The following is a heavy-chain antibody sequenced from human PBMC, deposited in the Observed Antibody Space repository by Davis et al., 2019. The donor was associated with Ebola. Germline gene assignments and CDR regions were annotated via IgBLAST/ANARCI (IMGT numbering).Heavy chain of an antibody. Sequence: GESLKISCAVSGVSFSSFDLNWVRQAPGKGLEWVSYISSSGRNIHYADSVKGRFTISRDNAKQLLFLQMNSLRVEDTAVYYCARVPLGYCSGGSCYSRNGMDVWGQGTTVTVSS. CDR2: ISSSGRNI. CDR1: GVSFSSFD. J-gene: IGHJ6*02. V-gene: IGHV3-48*03. CDR3: ARVPLGYCSGGSCYSRNGMDV. D-gene: IGHD2-15*01.